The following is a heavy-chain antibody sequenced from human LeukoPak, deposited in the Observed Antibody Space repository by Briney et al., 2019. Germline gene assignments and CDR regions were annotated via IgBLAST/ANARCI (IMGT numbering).Heavy chain of an antibody. CDR2: IDGDGSTT. D-gene: IGHD7-27*01. V-gene: IGHV3-74*01. CDR3: ASPSLGINAFDI. J-gene: IGHJ3*02. Sequence: GGSLRLSCAASGSTFSSYWMHWVRQAPGKGLVWVSRIDGDGSTTRYADSVKGRFTISRDKAKNTLYLQMNSLTAEDTAVYYCASPSLGINAFDIWGQGTRVTVSS. CDR1: GSTFSSYW.